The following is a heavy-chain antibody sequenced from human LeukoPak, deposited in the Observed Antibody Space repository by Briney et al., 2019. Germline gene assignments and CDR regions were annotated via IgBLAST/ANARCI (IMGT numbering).Heavy chain of an antibody. CDR2: IYYSGST. Sequence: SETLSLTCTVSGGSISSSSYYWGWIRQPPGKGLEWIGSIYYSGSTYYNPSLKSRVTISVDTSKNQFSLRLSSVTAADTAVYYCARGGVLKSVDYWGQGTLVAVSS. CDR3: ARGGVLKSVDY. D-gene: IGHD3-16*01. CDR1: GGSISSSSYY. J-gene: IGHJ4*02. V-gene: IGHV4-39*07.